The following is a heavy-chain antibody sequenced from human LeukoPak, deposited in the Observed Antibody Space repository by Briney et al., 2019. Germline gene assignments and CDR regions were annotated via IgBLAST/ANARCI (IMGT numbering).Heavy chain of an antibody. V-gene: IGHV3-48*03. CDR2: ISSSGSTI. Sequence: GGSLRLSCAASGFTFSSYEMNWVRQAPGKGLEWVSYISSSGSTIYYADSVKGRFTISRDNAKNSLYLQMSSLRAEDTAVYYCASVVEMATISAWGQGTLVTVSS. D-gene: IGHD5-24*01. CDR1: GFTFSSYE. J-gene: IGHJ5*02. CDR3: ASVVEMATISA.